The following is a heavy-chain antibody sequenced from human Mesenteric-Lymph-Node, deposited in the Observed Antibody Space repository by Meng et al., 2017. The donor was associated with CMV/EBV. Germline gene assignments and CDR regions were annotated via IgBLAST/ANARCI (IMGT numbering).Heavy chain of an antibody. D-gene: IGHD3-9*01. CDR3: AREVILTGYRTQLYYYGVDV. CDR2: SNAGNGNT. V-gene: IGHV1-3*02. CDR1: GYTFTSYA. J-gene: IGHJ6*02. Sequence: ASVKVSCKASGYTFTSYAMHWVRQAPGQRLEWMGWSNAGNGNTKYSQEFQGRVTITRDTSASTAYMELSSLRSEDTAVYYCAREVILTGYRTQLYYYGVDVWGQGTTVTVSS.